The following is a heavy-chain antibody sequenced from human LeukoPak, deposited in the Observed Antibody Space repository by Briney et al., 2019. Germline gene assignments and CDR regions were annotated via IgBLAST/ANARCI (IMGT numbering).Heavy chain of an antibody. CDR2: ISYDGSNK. Sequence: GGSLRLSCAASGFTFSSYGMHLVRQAPGKGLEWVAVISYDGSNKYYADSVKGRFTISRDNSKNTLYLQMNSLKAEDTAVYYCAKDTPLYDSSGYYFDYWGQGTLVTVSS. CDR3: AKDTPLYDSSGYYFDY. D-gene: IGHD3-22*01. CDR1: GFTFSSYG. V-gene: IGHV3-30*18. J-gene: IGHJ4*02.